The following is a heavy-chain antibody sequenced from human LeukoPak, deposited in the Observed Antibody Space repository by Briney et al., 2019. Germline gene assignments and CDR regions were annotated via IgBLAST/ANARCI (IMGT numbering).Heavy chain of an antibody. V-gene: IGHV3-7*05. CDR1: GFTFSSYW. CDR3: ARDGFNYDSRNNDGFDI. D-gene: IGHD4-11*01. Sequence: GGSLRLSCAASGFTFSSYWMSWVRRAPGKGLEWVANIKQDGSQKDYVDSVKGRFTISRDNAKNSLYLQMNSLRAEDTAVYYCARDGFNYDSRNNDGFDIWGQGAMVAVSS. CDR2: IKQDGSQK. J-gene: IGHJ3*02.